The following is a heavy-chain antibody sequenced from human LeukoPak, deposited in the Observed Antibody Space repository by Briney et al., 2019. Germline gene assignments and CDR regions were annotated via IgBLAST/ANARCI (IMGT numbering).Heavy chain of an antibody. CDR2: ISSSSSYI. V-gene: IGHV3-21*01. J-gene: IGHJ4*02. D-gene: IGHD3-22*01. CDR3: RGIYYYDSSGPALDDY. Sequence: GGSLRLSCAASGFTFSSYSMNWVRQAPGKGLEWVSSISSSSSYIYYADSVKGRFTISRDNAKNSLYLQMNSLRAEDTAVYYCRGIYYYDSSGPALDDYWGQGTLVTVSS. CDR1: GFTFSSYS.